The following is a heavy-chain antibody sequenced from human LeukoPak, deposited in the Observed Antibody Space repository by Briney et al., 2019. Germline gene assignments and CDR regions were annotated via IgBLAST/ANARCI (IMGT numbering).Heavy chain of an antibody. CDR2: GDYSGGT. J-gene: IGHJ3*02. D-gene: IGHD6-13*01. V-gene: IGHV4-39*07. CDR1: GDSFTSVTDY. CDR3: ARRLSSSWSFDI. Sequence: SETLSLTCTVSGDSFTSVTDYWAWIRQPPGKGLEWIASGDYSGGTYYNPSLESRVAISVDTSKNQFSLKLSSVTAADTAVYYCARRLSSSWSFDIWGQGTMVTVSS.